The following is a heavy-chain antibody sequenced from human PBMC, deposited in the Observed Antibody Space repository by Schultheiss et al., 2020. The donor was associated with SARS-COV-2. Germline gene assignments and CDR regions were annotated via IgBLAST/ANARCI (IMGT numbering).Heavy chain of an antibody. Sequence: SETLSLTCAVSGYSISSGYYWGWIRQPPGKGLEWIGYIYYSGSTNYNPSLKSRVTISVDTSKNQFSLKLSSVTAADTAVYYCARNGVPQSALIAAAGTDYFDLWGRGTLVTVSS. D-gene: IGHD6-13*01. V-gene: IGHV4-38-2*01. CDR1: GYSISSGYY. CDR3: ARNGVPQSALIAAAGTDYFDL. CDR2: IYYSGST. J-gene: IGHJ2*01.